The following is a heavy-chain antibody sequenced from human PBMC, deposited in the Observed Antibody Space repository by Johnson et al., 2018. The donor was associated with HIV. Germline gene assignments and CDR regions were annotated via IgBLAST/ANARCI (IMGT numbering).Heavy chain of an antibody. V-gene: IGHV3-23*04. CDR2: ISGSGGSN. Sequence: MLLVESGGGLVQPGGSLRLSCAASGFTFSSYAMSWVRQAPGKGLEWGSAISGSGGSNYYADSVKGRFTISRDNGKNSLYLHMNSMRAEDTALYYCARSGLWREDQGAFDIWGQGTMVTVSS. CDR1: GFTFSSYA. D-gene: IGHD6-25*01. J-gene: IGHJ3*02. CDR3: ARSGLWREDQGAFDI.